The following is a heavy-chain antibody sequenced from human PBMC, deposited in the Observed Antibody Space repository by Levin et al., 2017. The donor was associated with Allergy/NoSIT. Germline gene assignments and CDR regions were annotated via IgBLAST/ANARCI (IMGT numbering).Heavy chain of an antibody. D-gene: IGHD2-2*01. CDR3: ARNLGYCSSTSCPYYYYYYGMDV. Sequence: GESLKISCKASGYTFTSYYMHWVRQAPGQGLEWMGIINPSGGSTSYAQKFQGRVTMTRDTSTSTVYMELSSLRSEDTAVYYCARNLGYCSSTSCPYYYYYYGMDVWGQGTTVTVSS. V-gene: IGHV1-46*01. J-gene: IGHJ6*02. CDR2: INPSGGST. CDR1: GYTFTSYY.